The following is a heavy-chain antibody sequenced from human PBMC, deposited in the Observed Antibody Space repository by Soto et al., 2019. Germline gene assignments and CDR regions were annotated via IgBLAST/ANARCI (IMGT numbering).Heavy chain of an antibody. Sequence: GASVKVSCKASGYTFTGYYMHWVRQAPGQGLELMGWINPNSGGTNYAQKFQGWVTMARDTSISTAYMERSRLRSDDTAVYYCARDLVGYYDILTGYRYYYYYGMDVWGQGTTVTVS. CDR3: ARDLVGYYDILTGYRYYYYYGMDV. J-gene: IGHJ6*02. CDR2: INPNSGGT. CDR1: GYTFTGYY. D-gene: IGHD3-9*01. V-gene: IGHV1-2*04.